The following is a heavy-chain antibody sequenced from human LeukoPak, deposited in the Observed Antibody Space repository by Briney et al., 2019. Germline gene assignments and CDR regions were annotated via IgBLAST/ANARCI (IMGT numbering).Heavy chain of an antibody. J-gene: IGHJ1*01. D-gene: IGHD2-15*01. Sequence: GRSLRLSCAASGFTFSSYGMHWVRQAPGKGLEWVAVIWYDGSNKYYADSVKGRFTISRDNSKNTLYLQMNSLRAEDTAVYYCARGWVAATSAMLGYFQHWGQGTLVTVSS. V-gene: IGHV3-33*01. CDR3: ARGWVAATSAMLGYFQH. CDR1: GFTFSSYG. CDR2: IWYDGSNK.